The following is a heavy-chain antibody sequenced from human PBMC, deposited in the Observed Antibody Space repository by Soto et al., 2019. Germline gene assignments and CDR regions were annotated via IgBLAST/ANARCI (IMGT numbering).Heavy chain of an antibody. V-gene: IGHV1-18*01. J-gene: IGHJ4*02. CDR1: GYTFTSNG. Sequence: QVQLVQSGVEMKEPGASVMVSCKASGYTFTSNGISWVRQAPGQGLEWMGWISANSGNTNYAEKFQGRGTITKDTPTSTVYMELRSLRSDDTAVYYCARDVWHAFREWGQGTLVTVSS. CDR3: ARDVWHAFRE. D-gene: IGHD2-8*01. CDR2: ISANSGNT.